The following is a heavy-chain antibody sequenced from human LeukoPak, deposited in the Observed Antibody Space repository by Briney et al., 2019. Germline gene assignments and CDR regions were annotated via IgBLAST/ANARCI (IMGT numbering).Heavy chain of an antibody. CDR1: GGSISSYY. CDR3: ARLDCSGSSCYGESYYFDY. D-gene: IGHD2-15*01. Sequence: PSETLSLTCTVSGGSISSYYWSWIRQPPGKGLEWIGYIYYSGSTNYNPSLKSRVTISVDTSKNQFSLKLNSVTAADTAVYYCARLDCSGSSCYGESYYFDYWGQGTLVTVSS. J-gene: IGHJ4*02. V-gene: IGHV4-59*08. CDR2: IYYSGST.